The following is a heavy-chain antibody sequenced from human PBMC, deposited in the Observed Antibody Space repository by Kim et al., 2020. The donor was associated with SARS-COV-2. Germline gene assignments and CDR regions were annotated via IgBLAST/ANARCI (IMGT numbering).Heavy chain of an antibody. CDR3: ASSYSGSYYVFY. CDR1: GFTFSSYS. D-gene: IGHD1-26*01. CDR2: ISSSSSYI. J-gene: IGHJ4*02. V-gene: IGHV3-21*01. Sequence: GGSLRLSCAASGFTFSSYSMNWVRQAPGKGLEWVSSISSSSSYIYYADSVKGRFTISRDNAKNSLYLQMNSLRADDTAVYYCASSYSGSYYVFYWGQGTLVTVSS.